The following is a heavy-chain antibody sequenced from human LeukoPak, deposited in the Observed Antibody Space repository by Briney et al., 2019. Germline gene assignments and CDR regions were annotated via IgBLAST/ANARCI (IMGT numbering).Heavy chain of an antibody. J-gene: IGHJ4*02. V-gene: IGHV1-69*13. CDR1: GGTFSSYA. Sequence: ASVKVSCKASGGTFSSYAISWVRQAPGQGLEWMGGIIPIFGTANYAQKFQGRVTITADESTSTAYMGVSSLDSEDTAGHYFATCSEAGVVVAIGVGYYFDYWGQGTLVTVSS. D-gene: IGHD3-22*01. CDR2: IIPIFGTA. CDR3: ATCSEAGVVVAIGVGYYFDY.